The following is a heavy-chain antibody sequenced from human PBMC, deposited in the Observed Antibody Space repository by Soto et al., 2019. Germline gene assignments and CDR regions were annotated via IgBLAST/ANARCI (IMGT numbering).Heavy chain of an antibody. CDR3: AKLDNYGSGSYFGAFDI. J-gene: IGHJ3*02. CDR1: GFTFSSYG. Sequence: EVQLLESGGGLVQPGGSLRLSCAASGFTFSSYGMSWVRQAPGKGLEWVSTISGSGGSTYSADSVKGRFTISRDNSKNTLYLQMNSLRAEDTAVYYWAKLDNYGSGSYFGAFDIWGRGTMVTVSS. V-gene: IGHV3-23*01. CDR2: ISGSGGST. D-gene: IGHD3-10*01.